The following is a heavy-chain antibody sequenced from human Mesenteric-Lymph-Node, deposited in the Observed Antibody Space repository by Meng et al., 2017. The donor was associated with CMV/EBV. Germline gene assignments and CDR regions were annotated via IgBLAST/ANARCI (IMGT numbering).Heavy chain of an antibody. J-gene: IGHJ5*02. Sequence: GSFSGYYWSGIRQPPGKGLEWIGEINHSGSTDYDPSLRSRVTISVDTSKNQFSLKLSSVTAADTAVYYCARAKVVLRFLEGRGWFDPWGQGTLVTVSS. CDR2: INHSGST. CDR3: ARAKVVLRFLEGRGWFDP. CDR1: GSFSGYY. D-gene: IGHD3-3*01. V-gene: IGHV4-34*01.